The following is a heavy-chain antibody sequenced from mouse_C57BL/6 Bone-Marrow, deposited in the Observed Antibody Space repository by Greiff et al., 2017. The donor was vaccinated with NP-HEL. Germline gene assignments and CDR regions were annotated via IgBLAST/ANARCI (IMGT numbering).Heavy chain of an antibody. Sequence: EVKLMESGGGLVQSGRSLRLSCPPSGFTFSDFYMEWVRQAPGKGLEWIAASRNKANDYTTEYSASVKGRFIVSRDTSQSILYLQMNALRAEDTSFYYCAGGGGFFDVCGPGTTVTVSS. CDR3: AGGGGFFDV. CDR1: GFTFSDFY. J-gene: IGHJ1*01. CDR2: SRNKANDYTT. V-gene: IGHV7-1*01.